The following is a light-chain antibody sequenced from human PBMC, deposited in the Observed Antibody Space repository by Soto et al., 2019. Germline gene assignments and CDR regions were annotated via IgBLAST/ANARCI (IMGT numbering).Light chain of an antibody. CDR3: CSYASTITWV. Sequence: QSALTQPASVSGSPGQSITISCTGTSSDVGTYNLVSWYQQHPGKAPKLLISEVDKRPSGVSNRFSGSKSGNRASLTISGLQAEDEADYYCCSYASTITWVFGSGTKVTVL. V-gene: IGLV2-23*02. CDR1: SSDVGTYNL. CDR2: EVD. J-gene: IGLJ3*02.